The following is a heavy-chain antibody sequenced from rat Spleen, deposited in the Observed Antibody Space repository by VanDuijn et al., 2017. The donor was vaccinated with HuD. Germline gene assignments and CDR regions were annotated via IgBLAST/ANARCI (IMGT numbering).Heavy chain of an antibody. Sequence: EVQLVESDGGLVQPGRSLKLSCAASGFTFSDYYMAWVRQTPTKGLEWVATIFYDGSGTYYRDSVKGRFTISRDNAKSTLYLQMDSLRSEDTATYYCARWNSAFDYWGQGVMVTVSS. D-gene: IGHD1-1*01. CDR1: GFTFSDYY. J-gene: IGHJ2*01. CDR2: IFYDGSGT. V-gene: IGHV5-29*01. CDR3: ARWNSAFDY.